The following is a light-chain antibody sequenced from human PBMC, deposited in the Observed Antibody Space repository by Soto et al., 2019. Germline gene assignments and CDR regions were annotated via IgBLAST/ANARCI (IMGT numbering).Light chain of an antibody. CDR2: AAS. Sequence: AIRMTQSPSSLSASKGDRVTITCRASQGISSYLAWYQQKPGKAPKLLIYAASNLQSGVPSRFSGGGSGTDFTLTISSLQPEDFATYYCLQDYNYPRTFGQGTKVDIK. J-gene: IGKJ1*01. CDR1: QGISSY. CDR3: LQDYNYPRT. V-gene: IGKV1-8*01.